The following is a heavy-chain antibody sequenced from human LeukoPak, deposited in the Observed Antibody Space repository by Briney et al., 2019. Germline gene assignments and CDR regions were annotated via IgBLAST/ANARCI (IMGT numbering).Heavy chain of an antibody. CDR1: GFTLSSYA. D-gene: IGHD2-8*01. V-gene: IGHV3-23*01. CDR3: AKAMGPCYYYYLDV. CDR2: ISGSGGST. J-gene: IGHJ6*03. Sequence: GGSLRLSCAASGFTLSSYAMSWVRQAPGKGLEWVSAISGSGGSTYYADSVKGRFTISRDNSKNTLYLQMNSLRAEDTAVYYCAKAMGPCYYYYLDVWGKGTTVTVSS.